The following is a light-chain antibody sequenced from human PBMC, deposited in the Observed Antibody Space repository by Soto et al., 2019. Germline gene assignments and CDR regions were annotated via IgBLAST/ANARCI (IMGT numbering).Light chain of an antibody. CDR2: KAS. Sequence: DIQMTQSPSTLSASVGDRVTITCRASQSISSWLAWYQQKPGKAPKFLIYKASNLESGVPSRFSGSGSGTEFTLNISSLQPDHFANYYCQQYNSYSPWTFGRGTKVDI. J-gene: IGKJ1*01. V-gene: IGKV1-5*03. CDR1: QSISSW. CDR3: QQYNSYSPWT.